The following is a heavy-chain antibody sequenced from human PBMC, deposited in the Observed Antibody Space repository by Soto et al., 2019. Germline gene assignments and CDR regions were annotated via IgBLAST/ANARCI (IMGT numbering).Heavy chain of an antibody. D-gene: IGHD2-21*01. CDR1: GFTFSNYP. J-gene: IGHJ4*02. CDR3: ASGSVDFDY. CDR2: INSDATT. Sequence: GGSLGLSCAASGFTFSNYPMTWVRQAPGKGLEWVSVINSDATTHYADSVKGRFTISRDNSKSTLYLQMNSLRVEDTAIYYCASGSVDFDYWGQGTLVTVSS. V-gene: IGHV3-23*01.